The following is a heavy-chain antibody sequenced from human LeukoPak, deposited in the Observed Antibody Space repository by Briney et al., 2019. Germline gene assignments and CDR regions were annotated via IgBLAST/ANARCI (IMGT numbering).Heavy chain of an antibody. CDR3: ARDVDIVATILPQFDY. CDR1: GYTLTELS. V-gene: IGHV1-24*01. J-gene: IGHJ4*02. D-gene: IGHD5-12*01. CDR2: FDPEDGET. Sequence: GASVKVSCKVSGYTLTELSMHWVRQAPGKGLEWMGGFDPEDGETIYAQKFQGRVTMTEDTSTSTAYMELRSLRSDDTAVYYCARDVDIVATILPQFDYWGQGTLVTVSS.